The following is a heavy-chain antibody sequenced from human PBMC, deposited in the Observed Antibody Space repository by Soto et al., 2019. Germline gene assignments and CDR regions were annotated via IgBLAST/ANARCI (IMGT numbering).Heavy chain of an antibody. CDR3: ARDLGSSWYGWFDP. J-gene: IGHJ5*02. CDR1: GFTFSSYG. D-gene: IGHD6-13*01. Sequence: PGGSLRLSCAASGFTFSSYGMHWVRQAPGKGLEWVAVIWYDGSNKYYADSVKGRFTISRDNSKNTLYLQMNSLRAEDTAVYYCARDLGSSWYGWFDPWGQGTLVTVSS. CDR2: IWYDGSNK. V-gene: IGHV3-33*01.